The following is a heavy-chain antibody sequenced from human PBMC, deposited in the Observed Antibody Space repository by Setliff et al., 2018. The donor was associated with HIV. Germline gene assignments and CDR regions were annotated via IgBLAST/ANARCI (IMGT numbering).Heavy chain of an antibody. CDR1: GGSISSSSYY. D-gene: IGHD2-2*01. Sequence: SETLSLTCTVSGGSISSSSYYWGWIRQPPGKGLEWIGSIYYSGSTYYNPSLKSRVTISVDTSKNQFSLKLSSVTAADTAVYYCASPGRRRGYCSSTICCDEGLYYYYYMDVWGKGTTVTVSS. CDR3: ASPGRRRGYCSSTICCDEGLYYYYYMDV. CDR2: IYYSGST. V-gene: IGHV4-39*01. J-gene: IGHJ6*03.